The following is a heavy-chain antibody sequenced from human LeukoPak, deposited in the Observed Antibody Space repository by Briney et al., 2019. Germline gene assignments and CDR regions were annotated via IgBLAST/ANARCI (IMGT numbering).Heavy chain of an antibody. J-gene: IGHJ3*02. CDR2: ISSSSSYI. CDR3: AREWELGGKAFDI. V-gene: IGHV3-21*04. D-gene: IGHD1-26*01. CDR1: GFTFSSYS. Sequence: GGSLRLSCAASGFTFSSYSMNWVRQAPGKGLEWVSSISSSSSYIYYADSVKGRFTISRDNAKNTLYLQMNSLRAEDTAVYYCAREWELGGKAFDIWGQGTTVTVSS.